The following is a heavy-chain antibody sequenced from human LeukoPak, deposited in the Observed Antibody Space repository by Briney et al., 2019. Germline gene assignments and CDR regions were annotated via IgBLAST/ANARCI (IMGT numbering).Heavy chain of an antibody. CDR1: GGSISSYY. CDR3: ARDRRDYDVLTGYYYYYFDY. V-gene: IGHV4-59*01. Sequence: SETLSLTCTVSGGSISSYYWSWIRQPPGKGLEWIGYIYYSGSTNYNPSLKSRVTISVDTSKNQFSLKLSSVTAADTAVYYCARDRRDYDVLTGYYYYYFDYWGQGTLVTVSS. J-gene: IGHJ4*02. D-gene: IGHD3-9*01. CDR2: IYYSGST.